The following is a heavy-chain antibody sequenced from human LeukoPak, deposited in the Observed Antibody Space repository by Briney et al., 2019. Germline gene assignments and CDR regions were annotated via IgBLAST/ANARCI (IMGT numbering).Heavy chain of an antibody. J-gene: IGHJ4*02. V-gene: IGHV3-21*01. CDR1: GFTFSRYT. Sequence: GGSLTLSCLASGFTFSRYTMNWVRQAAARELEWVSSIRGTRAYIYYADSVKGRFTISRDNAKKSLYLQMNSLGVEDTAVYYCARDALYCSSTSCSYYFDYWGQGTLVTVSS. CDR3: ARDALYCSSTSCSYYFDY. CDR2: IRGTRAYI. D-gene: IGHD2-2*01.